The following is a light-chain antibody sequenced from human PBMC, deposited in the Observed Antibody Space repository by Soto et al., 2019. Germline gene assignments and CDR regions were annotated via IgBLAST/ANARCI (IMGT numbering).Light chain of an antibody. CDR1: QSISSW. CDR3: QHYDSYPLT. Sequence: DIQMTQSRSTLPPTSVDRVTITCRASQSISSWLAWYQQKPGKAPRFLIYRASYLQSGVPSRFSGSGSGTLFTLAINSLQSEDFGTYYCQHYDSYPLTFGGGTKVDI. J-gene: IGKJ4*02. V-gene: IGKV1-5*01. CDR2: RAS.